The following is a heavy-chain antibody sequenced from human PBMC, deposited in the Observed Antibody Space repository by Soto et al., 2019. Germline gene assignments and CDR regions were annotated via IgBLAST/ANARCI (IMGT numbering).Heavy chain of an antibody. Sequence: ASVKVSCKASGYTFTSYGISWVRQAPGQGLEWMGWISAYNGNTNYAQKLQGRVTMTTDTSTSTAYMELRSLRSDDTAVYYCARVRSSDDFWSGYYKPIDYWGQGTLVTVSS. CDR1: GYTFTSYG. CDR3: ARVRSSDDFWSGYYKPIDY. D-gene: IGHD3-3*01. J-gene: IGHJ4*02. V-gene: IGHV1-18*01. CDR2: ISAYNGNT.